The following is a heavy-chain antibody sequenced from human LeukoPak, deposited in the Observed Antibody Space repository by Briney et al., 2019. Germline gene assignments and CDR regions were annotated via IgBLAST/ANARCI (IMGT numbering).Heavy chain of an antibody. Sequence: PGRSLRLSCAASGFTLSSYEMNSVRQAPGKGLEWVSYIGSGGTSIFYADSVKGRFTISRDSAKNSLYLQMNSLGAEDTAIYYCARGYGGYDKWGQGTLVTVSS. D-gene: IGHD5-12*01. J-gene: IGHJ4*02. V-gene: IGHV3-48*03. CDR3: ARGYGGYDK. CDR2: IGSGGTSI. CDR1: GFTLSSYE.